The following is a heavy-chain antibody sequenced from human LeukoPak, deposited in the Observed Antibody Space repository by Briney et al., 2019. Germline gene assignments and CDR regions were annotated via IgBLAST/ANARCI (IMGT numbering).Heavy chain of an antibody. CDR1: GYTFTSYD. V-gene: IGHV1-8*01. CDR2: MNPNSGNT. Sequence: ASVKVSCKASGYTFTSYDINWVRQATGQGLEWMGWMNPNSGNTGYAQKFQGRVTMTRNTSISTAYMELSGLRSEDTAVYYCARCGYGNYYYYYMDVWGKGTTVTVSS. CDR3: ARCGYGNYYYYYMDV. D-gene: IGHD3-22*01. J-gene: IGHJ6*03.